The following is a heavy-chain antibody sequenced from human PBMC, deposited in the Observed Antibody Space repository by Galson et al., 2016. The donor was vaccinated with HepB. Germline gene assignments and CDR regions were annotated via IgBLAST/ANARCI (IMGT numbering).Heavy chain of an antibody. CDR2: STNRLHRYTT. J-gene: IGHJ5*02. CDR1: GFIFSDHY. D-gene: IGHD6-19*01. V-gene: IGHV3-72*01. CDR3: ATDSSGWYVA. Sequence: LRLSCATSGFIFSDHYMDWIRQAPGKGLEWIGRSTNRLHRYTTQYAASVNGRFTISRDDSRHSLYLHMYSLKSDDTAVYYCATDSSGWYVAWGQGTLVTVSS.